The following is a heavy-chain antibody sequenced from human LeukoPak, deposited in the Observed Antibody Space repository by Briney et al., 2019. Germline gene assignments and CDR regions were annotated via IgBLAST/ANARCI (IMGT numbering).Heavy chain of an antibody. CDR3: ARRAFPPATVTTSYYYMDV. V-gene: IGHV3-21*01. CDR2: ICSTSSYI. CDR1: GFTFNGYS. Sequence: PGGSLRLSCAASGFTFNGYSMNWVRQAPGKGLEWVSSICSTSSYIYYADSVKGRFTISRDNAKNSLYQQMNSLRAEDTAVYYCARRAFPPATVTTSYYYMDVWGKGTTVTVSS. D-gene: IGHD4-11*01. J-gene: IGHJ6*03.